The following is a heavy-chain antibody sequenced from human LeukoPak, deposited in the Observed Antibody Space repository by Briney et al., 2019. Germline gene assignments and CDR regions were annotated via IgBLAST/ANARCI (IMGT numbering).Heavy chain of an antibody. J-gene: IGHJ4*02. D-gene: IGHD6-19*01. Sequence: GGSLRLSCAASGFTFSSYSMNWVRQAPGKGLEWVSSISSSSSYIYYADSVKGRFTISRDNAKNSLYLQMNSLRAEDTAVYYCAREGTPDSSGWYCDYWGQGTLVTVSS. CDR2: ISSSSSYI. CDR3: AREGTPDSSGWYCDY. V-gene: IGHV3-21*01. CDR1: GFTFSSYS.